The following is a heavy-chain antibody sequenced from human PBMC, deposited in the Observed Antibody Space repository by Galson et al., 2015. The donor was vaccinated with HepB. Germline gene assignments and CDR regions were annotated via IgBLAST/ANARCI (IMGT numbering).Heavy chain of an antibody. D-gene: IGHD6-13*01. V-gene: IGHV1-2*02. Sequence: SVKVSCKASGYTFTGYYMHWVRQAPGQGLEWMGWINPNSGGTNYAQKFQGRVTMTRDTSISTAYMELSRLRSDDTAVYYCARGSGIAAAGSVPDYWGQGTLVTVSS. J-gene: IGHJ4*02. CDR3: ARGSGIAAAGSVPDY. CDR2: INPNSGGT. CDR1: GYTFTGYY.